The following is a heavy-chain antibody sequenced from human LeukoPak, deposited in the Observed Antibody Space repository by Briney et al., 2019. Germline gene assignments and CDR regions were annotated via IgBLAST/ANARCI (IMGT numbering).Heavy chain of an antibody. D-gene: IGHD1-26*01. CDR2: ISSSSSYI. CDR3: ARDAHSGSHNWFDP. J-gene: IGHJ5*02. V-gene: IGHV3-21*01. Sequence: GGSLRLSCAASGFTFSSYSMNWVRQAPGKGLEWVSSISSSSSYIYYADSVKGRFTISRDNAKNSLYLQMNSLRAEDTAVYYCARDAHSGSHNWFDPRGQGTLVTVSS. CDR1: GFTFSSYS.